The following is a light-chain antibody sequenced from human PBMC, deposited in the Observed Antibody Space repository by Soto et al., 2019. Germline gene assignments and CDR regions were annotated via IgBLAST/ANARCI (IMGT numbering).Light chain of an antibody. CDR1: SSDVGAYNF. CDR3: SSYTTSNTLV. CDR2: DVT. Sequence: QSVLTQPASVSGSLGQSITISCTGTSSDVGAYNFVSWYQQHPGKAPKLMIYDVTNRPSGVSSRFSGSKSGNTASLAISGLQAEDEADYYFSSYTTSNTLVFGGGTKLTAL. V-gene: IGLV2-14*03. J-gene: IGLJ2*01.